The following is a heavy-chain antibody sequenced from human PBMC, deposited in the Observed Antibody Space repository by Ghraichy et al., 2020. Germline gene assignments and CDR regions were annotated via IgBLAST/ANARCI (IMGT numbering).Heavy chain of an antibody. D-gene: IGHD3-22*01. CDR2: INDRGIS. Sequence: SETLSLTCAVYGGSFSGYYWTWIRQPPGKGLEWIGEINDRGISSYNPSLKSRLTMSDDTSKNQFSLKVNSVTAADTAVYYCARLNYYDSSGKGKHFMDVWGQGTTVTVSS. CDR3: ARLNYYDSSGKGKHFMDV. CDR1: GGSFSGYY. J-gene: IGHJ6*02. V-gene: IGHV4-34*01.